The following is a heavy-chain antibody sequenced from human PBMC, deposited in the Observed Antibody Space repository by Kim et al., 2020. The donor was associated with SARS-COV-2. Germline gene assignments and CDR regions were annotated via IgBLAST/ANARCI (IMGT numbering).Heavy chain of an antibody. CDR2: IIPILGIA. CDR3: AVGGYDYVWGSYRSTPPADY. CDR1: GGTFSSYT. Sequence: SVKVSCKASGGTFSSYTISWVRQAPGQGLEWMGRIIPILGIANYAQKFQGRVTITADKSTSTAYMELSGLRSEDTAVYYCAVGGYDYVWGSYRSTPPADYWGQGTLVTVSS. V-gene: IGHV1-69*02. D-gene: IGHD3-16*02. J-gene: IGHJ4*02.